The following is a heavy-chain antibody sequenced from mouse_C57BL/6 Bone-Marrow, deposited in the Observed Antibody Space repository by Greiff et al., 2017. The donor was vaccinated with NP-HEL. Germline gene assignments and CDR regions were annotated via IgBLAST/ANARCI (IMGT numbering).Heavy chain of an antibody. CDR3: ARDRLYYVAY. J-gene: IGHJ3*01. CDR1: GFTFSSYA. Sequence: EVMLVESGGGLVKPGGSLKLSCAASGFTFSSYAMSWVRQTPEKRLEWVATISDGGSYTYYPDNVKGRFTISRDNAKNNLYLQMSHLKSEDTAMYYCARDRLYYVAYWGQGTLVTVSA. V-gene: IGHV5-4*01. D-gene: IGHD1-1*01. CDR2: ISDGGSYT.